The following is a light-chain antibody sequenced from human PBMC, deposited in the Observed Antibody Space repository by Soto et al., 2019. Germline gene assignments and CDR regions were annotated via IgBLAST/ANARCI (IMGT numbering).Light chain of an antibody. CDR1: QSVSSN. CDR3: QQYNNWPPLT. J-gene: IGKJ4*01. V-gene: IGKV3-15*01. Sequence: EIVMTQSPATLSVSPGERATLSCRASQSVSSNLAWYQQKPGQAPRLLIYGASTRATGIPARFSDSGSGTEFTLTVSSLQSEDFAVYYCQQYNNWPPLTGAGGTKVEIK. CDR2: GAS.